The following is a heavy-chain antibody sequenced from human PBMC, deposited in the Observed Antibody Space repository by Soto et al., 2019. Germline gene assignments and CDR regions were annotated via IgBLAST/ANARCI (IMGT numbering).Heavy chain of an antibody. CDR1: GFIFKMYW. V-gene: IGHV3-74*01. CDR2: RYNDGTYS. CDR3: TRGPRPISTGTGAY. J-gene: IGHJ4*02. Sequence: PGGSLRLSCAASGFIFKMYWMHWVRQSPGKGLVWISRRYNDGTYSDYADSVRGRFTISRDNVNDTLYLQMNNLRAEDSGLYYCTRGPRPISTGTGAYWGQGTQVTVAS. D-gene: IGHD3-10*01.